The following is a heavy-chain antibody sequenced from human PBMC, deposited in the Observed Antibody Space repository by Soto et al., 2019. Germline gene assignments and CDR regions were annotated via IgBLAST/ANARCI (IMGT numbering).Heavy chain of an antibody. CDR2: INVGNGNT. CDR1: GYTFTNYA. D-gene: IGHD3-10*01. V-gene: IGHV1-3*01. CDR3: ARRGDGMDV. J-gene: IGHJ6*02. Sequence: QVQLVQSGAEAKKPGASVKVSCKASGYTFTNYAMHWVRQAPGQRLEWMGWINVGNGNTKYSQKFQGRVTITRDTSASTADMELSSLRSEDTAVYYCARRGDGMDVWGQGTTVTVSS.